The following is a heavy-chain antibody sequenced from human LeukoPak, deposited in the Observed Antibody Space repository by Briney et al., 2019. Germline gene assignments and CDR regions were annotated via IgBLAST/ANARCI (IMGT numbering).Heavy chain of an antibody. CDR3: ARVDYDYVWGSYNRFDY. CDR1: GYTFTGYY. CDR2: IIPIFGTA. J-gene: IGHJ4*02. Sequence: ASVKVSCKASGYTFTGYYMHWVRQAPGQGLEWMGGIIPIFGTANYAQKFQGRVTITADKSTSTAYVELSSLRSEDTAVYYCARVDYDYVWGSYNRFDYWGQGTLVTVSS. D-gene: IGHD3-16*01. V-gene: IGHV1-69*06.